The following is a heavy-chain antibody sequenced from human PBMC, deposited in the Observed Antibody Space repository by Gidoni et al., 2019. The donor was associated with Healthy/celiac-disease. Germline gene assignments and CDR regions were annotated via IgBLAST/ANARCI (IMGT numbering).Heavy chain of an antibody. CDR3: AKGLEGGGGVAGYCSGGSCYGYYYGMDV. V-gene: IGHV3-9*01. D-gene: IGHD2-15*01. J-gene: IGHJ6*02. Sequence: EVQLVESGGGLVQPGRSLRLSCAASGFNFDDYAMHVVRQAPGKGLEWVSGISWNSGSIGYADSVKGRFTISRDNAKNSLYLQMNSLRAEDTALYYCAKGLEGGGGVAGYCSGGSCYGYYYGMDVWGQGTTVTVSS. CDR2: ISWNSGSI. CDR1: GFNFDDYA.